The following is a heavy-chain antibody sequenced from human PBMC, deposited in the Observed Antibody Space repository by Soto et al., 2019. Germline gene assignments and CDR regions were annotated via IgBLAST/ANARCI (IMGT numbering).Heavy chain of an antibody. V-gene: IGHV4-31*03. J-gene: IGHJ6*02. Sequence: QVQLQESGPGLVKPSQTLSLTCTVSGGSISSGGYYWSWIRQHPGKGLEWIGYMYYSGSTYYNSSLKSRVTLSVDTSKNQFSLKLSSGTAADTAVYYCARGCGSGGSCYYYDGMDVWGQGTTVTVSS. CDR2: MYYSGST. D-gene: IGHD2-15*01. CDR1: GGSISSGGYY. CDR3: ARGCGSGGSCYYYDGMDV.